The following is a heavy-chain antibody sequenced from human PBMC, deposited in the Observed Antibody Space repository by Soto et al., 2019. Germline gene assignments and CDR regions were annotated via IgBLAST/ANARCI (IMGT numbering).Heavy chain of an antibody. J-gene: IGHJ5*02. Sequence: PSETLSLTCTVSAGSLSSYYWSWIRQPPGKGLEWIAYIYYTGSTYYNPSLKSRVTISVDTSNNQFSLKLRSVTAADTAVYYCARDWAGYCSGGSCYSNWFDPWGQGTLVTVSS. CDR2: IYYTGST. CDR3: ARDWAGYCSGGSCYSNWFDP. V-gene: IGHV4-59*12. CDR1: AGSLSSYY. D-gene: IGHD2-15*01.